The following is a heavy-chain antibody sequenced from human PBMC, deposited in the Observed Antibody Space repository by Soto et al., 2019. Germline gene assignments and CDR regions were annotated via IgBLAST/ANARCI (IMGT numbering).Heavy chain of an antibody. Sequence: GSLRLSCAASGFTFSSYGMHWVRQAPGKGLEWVAVISYDGSNKYYADSVKGRLTISRDNSKNTLYLQMNSLRAEDTAVYYCAIYSSGWYPLDYWGQGTLVTVSS. CDR3: AIYSSGWYPLDY. J-gene: IGHJ4*02. D-gene: IGHD6-19*01. CDR2: ISYDGSNK. CDR1: GFTFSSYG. V-gene: IGHV3-30*03.